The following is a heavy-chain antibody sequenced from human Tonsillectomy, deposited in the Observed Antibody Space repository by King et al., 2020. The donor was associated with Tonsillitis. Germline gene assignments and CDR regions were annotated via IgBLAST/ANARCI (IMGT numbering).Heavy chain of an antibody. J-gene: IGHJ4*02. CDR1: GGSISSYY. Sequence: VQLQESGPGLVKPSETLSLTCTVSGGSISSYYWSWIRQPAGKGLEWIGRIYTSGSTNYNPSLKSRVTMSVDTSKNQFSLKLSSVTAADTAVYYCARDXDWXXXXYXXXXGQGTLXTVSS. CDR3: ARDXDWXXXXYXXX. D-gene: IGHD1-1*01. V-gene: IGHV4-4*07. CDR2: IYTSGST.